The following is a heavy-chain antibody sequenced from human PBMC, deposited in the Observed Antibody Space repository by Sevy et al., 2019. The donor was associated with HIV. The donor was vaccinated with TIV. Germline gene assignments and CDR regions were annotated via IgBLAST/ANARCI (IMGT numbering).Heavy chain of an antibody. J-gene: IGHJ4*02. V-gene: IGHV3-48*02. D-gene: IGHD2-15*01. CDR1: TFTFSSYS. CDR3: ASRGYCGGGSCYSGPNDY. Sequence: GGSLRLSCAASTFTFSSYSMHWVRQAPGKGLEWVSYISSSSGTRYYADSVKGRFTISRDNAKNSLFLQMNRLRDEETAVYYCASRGYCGGGSCYSGPNDYWGQGTLVTVSS. CDR2: ISSSSGTR.